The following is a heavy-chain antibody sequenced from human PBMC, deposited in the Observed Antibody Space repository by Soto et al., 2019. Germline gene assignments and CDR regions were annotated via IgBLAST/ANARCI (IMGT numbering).Heavy chain of an antibody. CDR1: GYRFTSYW. D-gene: IGHD6-19*01. CDR2: IYPDDSDT. CDR3: ARTSRVAVAGTRDDAFDI. J-gene: IGHJ3*02. V-gene: IGHV5-51*01. Sequence: PGESLKISCKGSGYRFTSYWIAWVRQMPGKGLEWMGIIYPDDSDTRYSPSFQGQVTISADKSISTAYLQWSSLKASDSAMYYCARTSRVAVAGTRDDAFDIWGQGTMVTVSS.